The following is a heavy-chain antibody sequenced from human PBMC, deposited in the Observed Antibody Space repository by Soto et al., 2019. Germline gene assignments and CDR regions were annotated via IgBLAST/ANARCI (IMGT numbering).Heavy chain of an antibody. CDR3: TRAGSYRFDY. CDR1: GFTFSNAW. D-gene: IGHD1-26*01. J-gene: IGHJ4*02. Sequence: EVQLVESGGGLVKPGGSLRLSCAASGFTFSNAWMSWVRQTPGEGLAWVSRINSDGTTINYADSVKGRFTISRDNAKNTLYLQMNSLRADDTAVYYCTRAGSYRFDYWGQGTLVTVSS. CDR2: INSDGTTI. V-gene: IGHV3-74*02.